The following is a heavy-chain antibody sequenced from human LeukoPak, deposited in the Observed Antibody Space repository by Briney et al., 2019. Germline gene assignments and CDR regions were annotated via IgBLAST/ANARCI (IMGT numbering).Heavy chain of an antibody. V-gene: IGHV1-2*02. CDR1: GYTFTGYY. J-gene: IGHJ3*02. CDR3: AREVRYYDSSGYYYGDAFDI. Sequence: ASVKVSCKASGYTFTGYYMHWVRQAPGQGLEWMGWINPNSGGTNYAQKFQGRVTMTRDTSISTAYMELSRLRSDDTAVYYCAREVRYYDSSGYYYGDAFDIWGQGTMVTVSS. CDR2: INPNSGGT. D-gene: IGHD3-22*01.